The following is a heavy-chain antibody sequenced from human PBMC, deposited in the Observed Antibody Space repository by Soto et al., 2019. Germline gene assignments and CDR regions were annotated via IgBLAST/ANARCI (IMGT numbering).Heavy chain of an antibody. CDR2: IWYDGSNK. Sequence: GGSMRLSCAASGFTFSSYGMHWVRQAPGKGLEWVAVIWYDGSNKYYADSVKGRFTISRDNSKNTLYLQMNSLRAEDTAVYYCARDITIFGVVIIPWYYYGMDVWGQGTTVTVSS. CDR1: GFTFSSYG. V-gene: IGHV3-33*01. D-gene: IGHD3-3*01. J-gene: IGHJ6*02. CDR3: ARDITIFGVVIIPWYYYGMDV.